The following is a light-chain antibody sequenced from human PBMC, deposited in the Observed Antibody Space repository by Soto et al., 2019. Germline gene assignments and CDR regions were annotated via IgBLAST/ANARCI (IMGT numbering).Light chain of an antibody. V-gene: IGKV1-9*01. CDR1: QGIDSY. CDR2: ETS. J-gene: IGKJ4*01. Sequence: IHVSLSPASLSASVGDRVTITCRASQGIDSYLAWYQQRPGKVPQLLIYETSILQSGVSSRFSGSGSGTDFTLTISSLQAEDFATYYCQQTRSYPSTFGGGTKVDI. CDR3: QQTRSYPST.